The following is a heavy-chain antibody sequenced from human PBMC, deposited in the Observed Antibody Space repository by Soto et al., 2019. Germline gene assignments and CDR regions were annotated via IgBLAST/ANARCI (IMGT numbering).Heavy chain of an antibody. Sequence: QVQLQESGPGLVKPSQTLSLTCTVSGDSFTSGGYYWSWIRQHPGKGLEWIGYIYYSGSTYYNPSLKRRVTISVDTSKNQFSLKLTSVTAADTAVYYCARDIAGRGYFDFWGQGSLVTVSS. CDR3: ARDIAGRGYFDF. V-gene: IGHV4-31*03. D-gene: IGHD3-16*02. CDR2: IYYSGST. J-gene: IGHJ4*02. CDR1: GDSFTSGGYY.